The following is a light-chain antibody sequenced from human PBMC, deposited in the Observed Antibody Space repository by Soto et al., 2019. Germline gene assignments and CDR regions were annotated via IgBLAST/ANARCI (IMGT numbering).Light chain of an antibody. V-gene: IGKV3-15*01. J-gene: IGKJ4*01. CDR2: GAS. CDR3: QKYNNWLLLT. Sequence: EIVMTQSPATLSVSPGERATLSCRASQSVSSNLAWYQQKPGQAPRLLIYGASTRATGIPARFSGSGSGTEFTLTISILQSEVFAVYYCQKYNNWLLLTFGGGTKVEIK. CDR1: QSVSSN.